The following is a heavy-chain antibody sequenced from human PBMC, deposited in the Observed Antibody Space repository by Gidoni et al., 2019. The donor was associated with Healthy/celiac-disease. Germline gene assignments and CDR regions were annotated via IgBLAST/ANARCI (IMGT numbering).Heavy chain of an antibody. CDR1: GFTFSSYA. J-gene: IGHJ4*02. Sequence: QLLESGGGLLQPGGSLRLPCAAAGFTFSSYAMSWVRQAPVKGLEWVSAISGSCGSTYYVDAVNGRFTISRDNSKNTLYLQMNSLRAEDTAVYYCASPRVFDYWGQGTLVTVSS. V-gene: IGHV3-23*01. CDR2: ISGSCGST. CDR3: ASPRVFDY.